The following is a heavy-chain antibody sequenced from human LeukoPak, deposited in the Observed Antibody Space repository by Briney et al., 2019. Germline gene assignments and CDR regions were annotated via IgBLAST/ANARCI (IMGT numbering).Heavy chain of an antibody. J-gene: IGHJ4*02. CDR2: IYSSGST. CDR3: ARGGWSLDY. V-gene: IGHV4-59*01. CDR1: GGSISSYY. D-gene: IGHD6-19*01. Sequence: PSETLSLTCTVSGGSISSYYWSWIRQPPGKGLEWIGYIYSSGSTDYNPSLKSRVTMSVDTSKYQFSLKLSSVTAADTAVYYCARGGWSLDYWGQGTLVTVSS.